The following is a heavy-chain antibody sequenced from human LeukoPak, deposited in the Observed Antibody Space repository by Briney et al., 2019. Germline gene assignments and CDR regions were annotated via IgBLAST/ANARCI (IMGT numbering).Heavy chain of an antibody. CDR3: ASHVDTVTSLPRFDY. CDR2: ISYSGST. CDR1: GGSISGFH. J-gene: IGHJ4*02. Sequence: SETLSLTCTVSGGSISGFHWSWIRQPPGKGLEWIGYISYSGSTNYNPSLKSRVTISVDTSKNQFSLNLRSVTAADTAVYYCASHVDTVTSLPRFDYWGQGTLVTVSS. V-gene: IGHV4-59*08. D-gene: IGHD4-17*01.